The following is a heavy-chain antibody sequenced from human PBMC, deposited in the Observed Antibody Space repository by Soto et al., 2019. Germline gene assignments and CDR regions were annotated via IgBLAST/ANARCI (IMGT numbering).Heavy chain of an antibody. CDR2: ISSSSSYI. D-gene: IGHD6-13*01. V-gene: IGHV3-21*04. J-gene: IGHJ6*02. CDR3: AKVSTAGWLDYYYGMDV. CDR1: GFTFSSYS. Sequence: LRLSCAASGFTFSSYSMNWVRQAPGKGLEWVSSISSSSSYIYYADSVKGRFTISRDNSKNTLYLQMNSLRADDTAVYYCAKVSTAGWLDYYYGMDVWGQGTTVTVSS.